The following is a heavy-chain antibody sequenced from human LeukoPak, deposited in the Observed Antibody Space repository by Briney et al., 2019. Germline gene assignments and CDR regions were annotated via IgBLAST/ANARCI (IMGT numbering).Heavy chain of an antibody. CDR2: INHSGST. Sequence: SETLSLTCAVYGGSFSGYYWSWIRQPPGKGLEWIGEINHSGSTNYNPSLKSRVTISVDTSKNQFSLKLSSVTAADTAVYYCARVRAARPFDYWGQGTLVTVS. CDR1: GGSFSGYY. D-gene: IGHD6-6*01. V-gene: IGHV4-34*01. CDR3: ARVRAARPFDY. J-gene: IGHJ4*02.